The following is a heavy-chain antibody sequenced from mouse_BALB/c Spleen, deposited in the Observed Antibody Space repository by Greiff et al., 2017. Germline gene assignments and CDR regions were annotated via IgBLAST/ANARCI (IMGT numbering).Heavy chain of an antibody. D-gene: IGHD2-2*01. CDR1: GFSLTSYG. CDR3: ASYGYDDYYAMDY. CDR2: IWSGGST. V-gene: IGHV2-2*02. Sequence: QVQLKESGPGLVQPSQSLSITCTVSGFSLTSYGVHWVRQSPGKGLEWLGVIWSGGSTDYNAAFISRLSISKDNSKSQVFFKMNSLQANDTAIYYCASYGYDDYYAMDYWGQGTSVTVSS. J-gene: IGHJ4*01.